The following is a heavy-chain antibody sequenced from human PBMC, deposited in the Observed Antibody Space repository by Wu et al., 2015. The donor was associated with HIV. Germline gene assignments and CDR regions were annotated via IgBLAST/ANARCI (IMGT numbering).Heavy chain of an antibody. CDR2: IIPIFGTA. J-gene: IGHJ4*02. CDR3: ARGTDGIQLWSNFDY. CDR1: GGTFSNSA. D-gene: IGHD5-18*01. Sequence: QVQLVQSGAEVKKPGSSVKVSCKVSGGTFSNSAISWVRQAPGQGLEWMGGIIPIFGTANYAQKFQGSVTITADESTSTAYMELSSLRSEDTAVYYCARGTDGIQLWSNFDYWGQGTRSPSPQ. V-gene: IGHV1-69*12.